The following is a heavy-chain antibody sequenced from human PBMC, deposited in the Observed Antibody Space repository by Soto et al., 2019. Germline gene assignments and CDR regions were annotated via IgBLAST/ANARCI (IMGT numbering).Heavy chain of an antibody. Sequence: GASVKVSCKASGYTFTNHGISWVRQAPGQGLEWLGWISGHNGNTKYAQRLKGRVTMTADTSTSTAYMELRSLRSDDTAVYYCARDLYPLAYYFDFWGQGXLVTVSS. V-gene: IGHV1-18*04. CDR1: GYTFTNHG. J-gene: IGHJ4*02. CDR3: ARDLYPLAYYFDF. CDR2: ISGHNGNT. D-gene: IGHD2-8*01.